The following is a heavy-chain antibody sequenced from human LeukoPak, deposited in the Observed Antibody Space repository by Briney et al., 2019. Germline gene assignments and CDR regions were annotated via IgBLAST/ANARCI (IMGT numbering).Heavy chain of an antibody. Sequence: GGSLRLSCAASGYTFSSYWMSWVRQAPGKGLEWVAEINQDGSEKYYVDSVKGRFTISRDNAKNTLYMQMNSLRAEDTAVYYCAIDDCSSISCYHNWFDRCGQASLVSVSS. V-gene: IGHV3-7*01. J-gene: IGHJ5*01. CDR2: INQDGSEK. D-gene: IGHD2-2*01. CDR3: AIDDCSSISCYHNWFDR. CDR1: GYTFSSYW.